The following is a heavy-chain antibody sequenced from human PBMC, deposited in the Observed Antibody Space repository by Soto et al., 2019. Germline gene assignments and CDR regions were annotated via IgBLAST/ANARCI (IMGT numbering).Heavy chain of an antibody. J-gene: IGHJ5*02. Sequence: ASVKVSCTASGYTFTSYGISWVRQALGQGLEWMGWISAYNGNTNYAQKLQGRVTMTTDTSTSTAYMELRSLRSDDTAVYYCARGEGRKIVLWFDPWGQGTLVTVSS. CDR3: ARGEGRKIVLWFDP. D-gene: IGHD3-16*01. V-gene: IGHV1-18*01. CDR2: ISAYNGNT. CDR1: GYTFTSYG.